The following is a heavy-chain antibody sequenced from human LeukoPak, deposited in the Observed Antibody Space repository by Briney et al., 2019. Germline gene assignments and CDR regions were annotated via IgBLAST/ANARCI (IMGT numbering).Heavy chain of an antibody. J-gene: IGHJ3*01. CDR2: IRSGGTT. D-gene: IGHD2-2*01. V-gene: IGHV3-53*01. CDR1: GFIVSSNY. Sequence: GGSLRLSCAASGFIVSSNYMSWVRQPPGKGLEWVSVIRSGGTTHYAGSVKGRFTISRDHSRNTVYLQMNNLRAEDTALYYCARLKDIAVAGIGSHDFWGQGTMVTVSS. CDR3: ARLKDIAVAGIGSHDF.